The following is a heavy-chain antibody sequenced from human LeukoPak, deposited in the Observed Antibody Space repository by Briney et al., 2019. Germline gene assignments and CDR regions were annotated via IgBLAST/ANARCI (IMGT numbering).Heavy chain of an antibody. D-gene: IGHD6-19*01. J-gene: IGHJ1*01. V-gene: IGHV3-23*01. Sequence: PGGSLRLSCAVSGFAFSNYWMSWVRQAPGKGLEWVSSIDYDGGSGHYADSVKGRFTISRDNSNNTLFLHLNSLRGEDTAVYYCTRNSGWYGLSWGQGTLVTVSS. CDR1: GFAFSNYW. CDR2: IDYDGGSG. CDR3: TRNSGWYGLS.